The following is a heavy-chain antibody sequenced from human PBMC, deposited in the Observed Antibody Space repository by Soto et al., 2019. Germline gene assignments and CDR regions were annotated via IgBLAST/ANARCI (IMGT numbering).Heavy chain of an antibody. V-gene: IGHV1-3*01. J-gene: IGHJ4*02. Sequence: KFQGRVTITRDTSASTAYMELSSLRSEDTAVYYCASTRIDRPYSSGWYYFDYWGQGTLVTVSS. CDR3: ASTRIDRPYSSGWYYFDY. D-gene: IGHD6-19*01.